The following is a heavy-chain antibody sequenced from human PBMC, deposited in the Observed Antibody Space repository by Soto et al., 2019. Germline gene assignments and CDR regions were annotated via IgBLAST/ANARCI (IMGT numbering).Heavy chain of an antibody. CDR2: INHSGST. V-gene: IGHV4-34*01. CDR1: GGSFSGYY. CDR3: ARGWVVTPRWFDP. Sequence: SETLSLTCAVYGGSFSGYYWSWIRQPPGKGLEWIGEINHSGSTNYNPSLKSRVTISVDTSKNQFSLKLSSVTAADTAVYYCARGWVVTPRWFDPWGQGTLVTVSS. J-gene: IGHJ5*02. D-gene: IGHD2-21*02.